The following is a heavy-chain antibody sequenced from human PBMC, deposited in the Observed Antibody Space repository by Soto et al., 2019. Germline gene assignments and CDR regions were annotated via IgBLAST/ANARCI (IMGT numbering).Heavy chain of an antibody. Sequence: ASVKVSCKASGCTFIKYGFTWVRQAPGQGLEWMGWISAYNGDTHYAQKLQGRVTLTTDTSTSTAYMELRSLSSDDTAVYYCARKGTGQPLDYWGQGALVTVSS. CDR3: ARKGTGQPLDY. D-gene: IGHD3-9*01. CDR2: ISAYNGDT. V-gene: IGHV1-18*04. CDR1: GCTFIKYG. J-gene: IGHJ4*02.